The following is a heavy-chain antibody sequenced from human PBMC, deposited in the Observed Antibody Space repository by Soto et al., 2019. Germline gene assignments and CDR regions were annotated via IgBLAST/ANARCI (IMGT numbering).Heavy chain of an antibody. CDR1: GFTFSSFW. CDR3: ARDRSGSYDY. D-gene: IGHD1-26*01. Sequence: PGGSLRLSCAASGFTFSSFWMHWVRQVPGKGLVWVSHINSDGSSTRYADSVKGRFTISRDNARNTLYLQMNGLRADDTAVYYCARDRSGSYDYWGQGTLVTVS. V-gene: IGHV3-74*01. CDR2: INSDGSST. J-gene: IGHJ4*02.